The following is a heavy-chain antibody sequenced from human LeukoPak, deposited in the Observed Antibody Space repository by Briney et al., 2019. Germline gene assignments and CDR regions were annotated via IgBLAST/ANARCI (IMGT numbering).Heavy chain of an antibody. CDR3: ARGPLGYCSGGSCYWFDP. D-gene: IGHD2-15*01. CDR1: GGSISGYY. V-gene: IGHV4-4*07. J-gene: IGHJ5*02. Sequence: TASETLSLTCTVSGGSISGYYCSWIRQPAGKGLEWIGRIYTSGSTNYNPSLKSRVTMSVDTSKNQFSLKLSSVTAADTAVYYCARGPLGYCSGGSCYWFDPWGQGTLVTVSS. CDR2: IYTSGST.